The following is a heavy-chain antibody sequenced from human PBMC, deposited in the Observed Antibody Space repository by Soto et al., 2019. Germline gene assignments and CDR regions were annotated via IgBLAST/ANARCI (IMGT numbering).Heavy chain of an antibody. Sequence: SETLSLTCTVSGGSISSYYWSWIRQPPGKGLEWIGYIYYSGSTNYNPSLKSRVTISVDTSKNQFSLKLSSVTAADTAVYYCARHAKRGYYDSSGYYSLGAFDLWGQGTMVTVSS. J-gene: IGHJ3*01. D-gene: IGHD3-22*01. CDR1: GGSISSYY. V-gene: IGHV4-59*08. CDR3: ARHAKRGYYDSSGYYSLGAFDL. CDR2: IYYSGST.